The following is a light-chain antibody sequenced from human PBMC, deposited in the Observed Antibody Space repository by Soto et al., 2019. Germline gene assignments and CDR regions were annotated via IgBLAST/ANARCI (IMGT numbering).Light chain of an antibody. V-gene: IGLV2-14*03. CDR1: SSDIGGYNY. CDR3: SSYTSSSTLV. CDR2: DVS. Sequence: QSALTQPASVSGSPGQSITISCTGTSSDIGGYNYVSWYQQHPGKAPKLMICDVSNRPSGVSNRFSGSKSGNTASLTISGLQAEDEADYYFSSYTSSSTLVFGGGTKVTVL. J-gene: IGLJ2*01.